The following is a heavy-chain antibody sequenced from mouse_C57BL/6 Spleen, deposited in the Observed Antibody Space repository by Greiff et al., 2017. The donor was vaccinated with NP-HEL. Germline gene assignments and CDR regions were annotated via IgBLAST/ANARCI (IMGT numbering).Heavy chain of an antibody. V-gene: IGHV5-17*01. D-gene: IGHD2-3*01. J-gene: IGHJ4*01. CDR2: ISSGSSTI. CDR1: GFTFSDYG. CDR3: ARTGYYLYAMDY. Sequence: EVMLVESGGGLVKPGGSLKLSCAASGFTFSDYGMHWVRQAPEKGLEWVAYISSGSSTIYYADTVKGRFTISRDNAKNTLFLQMTSLRSEDTAMYYCARTGYYLYAMDYWGQRTSVTVSS.